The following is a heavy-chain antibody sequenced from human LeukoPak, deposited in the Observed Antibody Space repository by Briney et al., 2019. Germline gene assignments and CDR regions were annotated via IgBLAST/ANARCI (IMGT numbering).Heavy chain of an antibody. CDR2: IYYSGST. V-gene: IGHV4-59*01. J-gene: IGHJ6*03. CDR1: GGSISSYY. D-gene: IGHD2-21*02. CDR3: ARGAEVVTALHYYYYMDV. Sequence: SETLSLTCTVSGGSISSYYWSWIRQPPGKGLEWIGYIYYSGSTNYNPSLKSRVTISVDTSKNQFSLKLSSVTAADTAVYYCARGAEVVTALHYYYYMDVWGKGTTVTVSS.